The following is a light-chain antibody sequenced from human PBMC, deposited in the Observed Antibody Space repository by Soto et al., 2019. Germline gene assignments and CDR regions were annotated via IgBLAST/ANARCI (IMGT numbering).Light chain of an antibody. CDR3: AAWDDSLSAVV. Sequence: VLTQPPSASGTPGQRVTISCSGSSSNIGSNFVYWYQQLPGTAPRLLIYRNNQRPSGVPDRFSGSKSGTSASLAISGLRSEDEADYYCAAWDDSLSAVVFGGGTKLTVL. J-gene: IGLJ2*01. V-gene: IGLV1-47*01. CDR1: SSNIGSNF. CDR2: RNN.